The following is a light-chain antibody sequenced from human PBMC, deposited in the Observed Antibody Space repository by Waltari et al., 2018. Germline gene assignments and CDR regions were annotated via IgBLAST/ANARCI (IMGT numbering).Light chain of an antibody. CDR1: QSVSHN. Sequence: IVMTQSPATLSVSPAETATLSCRPSQSVSHNLAWYQQIGGHSPTLLLYGVSTRVVGVPERFSGSGSGTDFTLTITDLQSEDFAIYYCKHYYGWSRTFGQGTKV. CDR2: GVS. CDR3: KHYYGWSRT. J-gene: IGKJ1*01. V-gene: IGKV3-15*01.